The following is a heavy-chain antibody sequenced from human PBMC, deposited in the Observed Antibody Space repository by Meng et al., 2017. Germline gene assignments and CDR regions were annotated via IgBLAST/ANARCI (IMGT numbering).Heavy chain of an antibody. Sequence: SETLSLTCTVSGVSISSSSYYWGWIRQPPGKGLEWIGSIYYSGSTYYNPSLKSRVTISVDTSKNQFSLKLSSVTAADTAVYYCARTLTYDYVWGSYRWDYWGQGTLVTVSS. D-gene: IGHD3-16*02. V-gene: IGHV4-39*07. CDR3: ARTLTYDYVWGSYRWDY. J-gene: IGHJ4*02. CDR1: GVSISSSSYY. CDR2: IYYSGST.